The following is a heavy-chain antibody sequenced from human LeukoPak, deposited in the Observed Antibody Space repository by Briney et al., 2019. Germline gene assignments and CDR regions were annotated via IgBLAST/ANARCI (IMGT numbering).Heavy chain of an antibody. V-gene: IGHV3-30*18. Sequence: GGSLRLSCAASGXTFSSYNMHWVRQAPGKGLEWVAVISYDGNHKYYADSVKGRFTISRDNSKNTLYLQMNGLRADDTAVYYCAKGYDYRSGAGSFDYWGQGTLVTVSS. D-gene: IGHD3-10*01. CDR2: ISYDGNHK. CDR1: GXTFSSYN. J-gene: IGHJ4*02. CDR3: AKGYDYRSGAGSFDY.